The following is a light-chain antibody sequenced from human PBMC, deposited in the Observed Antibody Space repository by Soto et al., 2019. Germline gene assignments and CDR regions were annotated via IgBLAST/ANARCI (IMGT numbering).Light chain of an antibody. CDR2: GAS. J-gene: IGKJ3*01. V-gene: IGKV1-27*01. CDR3: QKYNNAPLT. CDR1: QGIGNS. Sequence: DIPLTQSPSSRSAYVGDRVTITCRASQGIGNSLAWYQQKPGKVPKLLIYGASTLQLGVPSRFSCSGSGTDFTLTINNLQPEDVAIYFCQKYNNAPLTFGPGTKVD.